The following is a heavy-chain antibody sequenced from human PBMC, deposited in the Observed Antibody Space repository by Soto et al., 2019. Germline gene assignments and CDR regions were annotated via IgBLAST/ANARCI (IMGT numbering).Heavy chain of an antibody. V-gene: IGHV3-20*04. J-gene: IGHJ4*02. Sequence: EVQLVESGGGVVRPGGSLRLSCAASGFTFDDYGMSWVRQAPGKGLEWVSGINWNGGSTGYADSVKGRFTISRDNAKNSLYLPMNSLRAEETALYYCARLYTRGWYGAGRYWGQGTLVTVSS. CDR1: GFTFDDYG. D-gene: IGHD6-19*01. CDR3: ARLYTRGWYGAGRY. CDR2: INWNGGST.